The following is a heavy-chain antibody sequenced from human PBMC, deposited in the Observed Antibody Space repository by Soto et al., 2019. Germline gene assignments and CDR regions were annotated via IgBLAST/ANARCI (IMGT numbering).Heavy chain of an antibody. CDR3: ARAATDKTGYYSPALFGMDV. CDR1: GYTFTGYY. Sequence: ASVKVSCKTSGYTFTGYYIHWVRQAPGQGLEWMGWINPDGGGTNYAQKFQGRVTMTRDTSISTAYMELSRLRSDDTAVYYCARAATDKTGYYSPALFGMDVWGQGTTVTVSS. CDR2: INPDGGGT. V-gene: IGHV1-2*02. J-gene: IGHJ6*02. D-gene: IGHD3-9*01.